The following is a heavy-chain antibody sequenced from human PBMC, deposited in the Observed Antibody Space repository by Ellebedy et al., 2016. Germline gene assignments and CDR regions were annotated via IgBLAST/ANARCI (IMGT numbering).Heavy chain of an antibody. J-gene: IGHJ4*02. CDR1: GFSFSSHS. CDR2: ICSDGSNT. V-gene: IGHV3-33*01. Sequence: GGSLRLSXAASGFSFSSHSMHWVRQAPGKGLEWVASICSDGSNTYYPDSVKGRFTISRDNSKNTLFLQMNSLTAEDTAVYYCAREVSSGWYYFDNWGQGTLVTVSS. D-gene: IGHD6-19*01. CDR3: AREVSSGWYYFDN.